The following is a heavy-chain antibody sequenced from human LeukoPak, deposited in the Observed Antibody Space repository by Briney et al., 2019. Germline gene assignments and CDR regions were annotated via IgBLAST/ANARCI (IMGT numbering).Heavy chain of an antibody. V-gene: IGHV4-59*12. CDR1: GGSISSYY. CDR2: IYYSGST. Sequence: SETLSLTCTVSGGSISSYYWSWIRQPPGKGLEWIGYIYYSGSTNYNPSLKSRVTISVDTSKNQFSLKLSSVTAADTAVYYCARIGYSSSWYDYWGQGTLVTVSS. D-gene: IGHD6-13*01. CDR3: ARIGYSSSWYDY. J-gene: IGHJ4*02.